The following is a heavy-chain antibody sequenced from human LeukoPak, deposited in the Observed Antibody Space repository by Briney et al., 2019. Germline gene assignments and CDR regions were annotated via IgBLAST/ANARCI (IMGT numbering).Heavy chain of an antibody. CDR1: GYTFTSYY. V-gene: IGHV1-46*01. CDR3: ARGVAKLYYYYYYMDV. Sequence: ASVKVSCKASGYTFTSYYMHWVRQAPGQGLEWMGIINPSGGSTSYAQKFQGRVTMTRDTSTSTVYMELSSLRSEDTAAYYCARGVAKLYYYYYYMDVWGKGTTVTISS. J-gene: IGHJ6*03. CDR2: INPSGGST. D-gene: IGHD2-15*01.